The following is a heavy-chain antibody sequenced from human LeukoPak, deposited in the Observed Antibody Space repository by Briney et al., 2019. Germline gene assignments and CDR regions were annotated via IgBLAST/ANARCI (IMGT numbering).Heavy chain of an antibody. V-gene: IGHV1-46*01. D-gene: IGHD2-2*01. Sequence: GASVKVSCKASGYTFTSYYMHWVRQAPGQGLEWMGIINPSGGSTSYAQKFQGRVTMTRDTSTSTVYMELSSLRSEDTAVYYCARGASSTSWDTLKHNWFDPWGQGTLVTVSS. CDR2: INPSGGST. CDR3: ARGASSTSWDTLKHNWFDP. CDR1: GYTFTSYY. J-gene: IGHJ5*02.